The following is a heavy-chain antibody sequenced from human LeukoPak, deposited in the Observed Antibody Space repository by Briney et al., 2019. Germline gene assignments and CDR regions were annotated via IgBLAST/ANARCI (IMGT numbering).Heavy chain of an antibody. CDR1: GGSISRGDYY. J-gene: IGHJ4*02. Sequence: PSETLSLTCTVSGGSISRGDYYWSWIRQPPGKGLEWIGYIYYSGSTYYNPSLKSRVTISVDTSKNQFSLKLSSVTAADTAVYYCARTTYYYDSSGYYPLPFDYWGQGTLVTVSS. CDR2: IYYSGST. D-gene: IGHD3-22*01. V-gene: IGHV4-30-4*08. CDR3: ARTTYYYDSSGYYPLPFDY.